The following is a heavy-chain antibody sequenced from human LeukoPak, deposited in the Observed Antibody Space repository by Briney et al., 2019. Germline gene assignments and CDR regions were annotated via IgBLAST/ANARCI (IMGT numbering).Heavy chain of an antibody. V-gene: IGHV3-9*01. CDR1: GFTFDDYA. D-gene: IGHD1-26*01. CDR3: AKDMEWELTYYFDY. CDR2: ISWNSGSI. Sequence: PGRSLRLSCAASGFTFDDYAMHWVRQAPGKGLEWVSGISWNSGSIGYADSVKGRFTISRDNAKNSLYLQMNSLRAGDTALYYCAKDMEWELTYYFDYWGQGTLVTVSS. J-gene: IGHJ4*02.